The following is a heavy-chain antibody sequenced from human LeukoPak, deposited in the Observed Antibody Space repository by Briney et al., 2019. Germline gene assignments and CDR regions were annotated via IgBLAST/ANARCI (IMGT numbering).Heavy chain of an antibody. D-gene: IGHD3-22*01. Sequence: GGSLRLSCAASGFTFSDYYMSWIRQTPGKGLEWVSYISSGSSYTNYADSVKGRFTISRDNAKNSLYLQMNSLRAEDTAVYYCASGGYYAGYQFDYWGQGTLVTVSS. CDR1: GFTFSDYY. J-gene: IGHJ4*02. V-gene: IGHV3-11*06. CDR3: ASGGYYAGYQFDY. CDR2: ISSGSSYT.